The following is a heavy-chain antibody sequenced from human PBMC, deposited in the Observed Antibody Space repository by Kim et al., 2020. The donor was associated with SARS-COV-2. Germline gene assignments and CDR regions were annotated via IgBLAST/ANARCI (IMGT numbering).Heavy chain of an antibody. CDR3: ARRYYYGSGSYYYFDY. D-gene: IGHD3-10*01. J-gene: IGHJ4*02. Sequence: GESLKISCKGSGYSFTSYWIGWVRQMPGKGLEWMGIIYPGDSDTRYSPSFQGQVTISADKSISTAYLRWSSLKASDTAMYYCARRYYYGSGSYYYFDYWGQGTLVTVSS. V-gene: IGHV5-51*01. CDR2: IYPGDSDT. CDR1: GYSFTSYW.